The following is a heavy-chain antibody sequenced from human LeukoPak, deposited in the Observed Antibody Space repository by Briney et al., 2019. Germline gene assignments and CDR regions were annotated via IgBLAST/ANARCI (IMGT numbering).Heavy chain of an antibody. J-gene: IGHJ3*02. V-gene: IGHV3-23*01. D-gene: IGHD1-14*01. Sequence: GSLRLSCAASGFTFSSYAMSWVRQAPGKGLEWVSAISGSGGSTYYADSVKGRFTISRDNSKNTLYLQMNSLRTEDTAVYYCAKGKINHDGAFDIWGQGTMVTVSP. CDR1: GFTFSSYA. CDR2: ISGSGGST. CDR3: AKGKINHDGAFDI.